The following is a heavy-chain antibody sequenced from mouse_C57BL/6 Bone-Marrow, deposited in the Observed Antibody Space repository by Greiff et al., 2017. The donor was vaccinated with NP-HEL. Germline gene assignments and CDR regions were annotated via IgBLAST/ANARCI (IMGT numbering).Heavy chain of an antibody. CDR2: IGPSDSYT. V-gene: IGHV1-69*01. CDR3: ARSEDDDDDAMDY. Sequence: VQLQQPGAELVMPGASVKLSCKASGYTFTSYGMHWVKQRPGQGLEWIGEIGPSDSYTNYNPTFKCKSTLTVDKSSSTAYMQLSSLTSEDSAVYYCARSEDDDDDAMDYWGQGTSVTVSS. CDR1: GYTFTSYG. D-gene: IGHD2-4*01. J-gene: IGHJ4*01.